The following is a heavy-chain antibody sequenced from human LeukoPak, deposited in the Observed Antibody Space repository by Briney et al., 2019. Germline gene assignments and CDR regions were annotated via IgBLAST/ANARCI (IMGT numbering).Heavy chain of an antibody. Sequence: GGSLRLSCAASGFSFSYYGMHWVRQAPGKGLEWVAVIWYDGSNKNYADSVKGRFTISRDNSMNTLYLQMNSLRGEDTALYYCARVRDNYDNSGFSALEYWGQGTLVTVSS. J-gene: IGHJ4*02. V-gene: IGHV3-33*01. D-gene: IGHD3-22*01. CDR2: IWYDGSNK. CDR1: GFSFSYYG. CDR3: ARVRDNYDNSGFSALEY.